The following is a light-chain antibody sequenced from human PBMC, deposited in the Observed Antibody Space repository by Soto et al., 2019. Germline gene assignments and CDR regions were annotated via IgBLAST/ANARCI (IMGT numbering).Light chain of an antibody. CDR1: QSVSSNY. CDR2: AAS. CDR3: QQYGSEPWT. J-gene: IGKJ1*01. V-gene: IGKV3-20*01. Sequence: EIVLTHSPGTLSLSPGKRATISCRASQSVSSNYLAWYQQKRGQAPRLLIYAASNRARGIPDRFGGSGSGTDFTLTGSRLEPEDFAVYYCQQYGSEPWTFGQGTKV.